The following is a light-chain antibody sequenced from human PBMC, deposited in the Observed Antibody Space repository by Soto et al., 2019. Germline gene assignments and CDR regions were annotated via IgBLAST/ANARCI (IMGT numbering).Light chain of an antibody. Sequence: EIVLTQSPATLSLSPGERATLSCRASQSVSSYLAWYQQKPGQAPRLLIYDASNRATGIPARFSGSASGTYFTLTISSLEPEDFAVYYCQQRSNWPPFTFGPGTKVDIK. J-gene: IGKJ3*01. CDR2: DAS. V-gene: IGKV3-11*01. CDR3: QQRSNWPPFT. CDR1: QSVSSY.